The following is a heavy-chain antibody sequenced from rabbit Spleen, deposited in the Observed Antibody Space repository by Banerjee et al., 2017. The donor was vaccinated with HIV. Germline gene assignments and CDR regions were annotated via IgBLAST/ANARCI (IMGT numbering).Heavy chain of an antibody. Sequence: QSLEESGGDLVKPGASLTLTCKASRFSFSSVQWIYWVRQAPGKGLEWIGTIYAGSTGTIDVGSLANGRFTTSKSSSTTVTLQMTSMTAEDTATFFGAGSYNYVETRFDLWGPGTLVTVS. V-gene: IGHV1S40*01. CDR3: AGSYNYVETRFDL. CDR1: RFSFSSVQW. CDR2: IYAGSTGTI. D-gene: IGHD6-1*01. J-gene: IGHJ3*01.